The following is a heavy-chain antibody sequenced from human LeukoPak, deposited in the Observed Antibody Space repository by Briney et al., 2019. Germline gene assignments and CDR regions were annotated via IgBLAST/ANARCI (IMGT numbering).Heavy chain of an antibody. V-gene: IGHV1-18*01. D-gene: IGHD6-13*01. CDR3: ARDLTAAEGYYYYMDV. CDR1: GYTFTSYG. Sequence: GASVKVSCKASGYTFTSYGISWVRQAPGQGLEWMGRISAYNGNTNYAQTLQGRVTMTTDTPTSTAYMELRSLRSDDTAVYYCARDLTAAEGYYYYMDVWGKGTTVTISS. CDR2: ISAYNGNT. J-gene: IGHJ6*03.